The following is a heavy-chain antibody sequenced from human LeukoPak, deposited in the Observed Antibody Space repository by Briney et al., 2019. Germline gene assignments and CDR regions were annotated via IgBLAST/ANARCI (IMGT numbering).Heavy chain of an antibody. CDR1: GYTFTSYW. J-gene: IGHJ4*02. V-gene: IGHV5-51*01. Sequence: KVSCKASGYTFTSYWIGWVRQMPGKGLEWMGIIYPGDSDTRYSPSFQGQVTISADKSISTAYLQWSSLKASDTAMYYCATPRGEQQLVDFWGQGTLVTVSS. D-gene: IGHD6-13*01. CDR3: ATPRGEQQLVDF. CDR2: IYPGDSDT.